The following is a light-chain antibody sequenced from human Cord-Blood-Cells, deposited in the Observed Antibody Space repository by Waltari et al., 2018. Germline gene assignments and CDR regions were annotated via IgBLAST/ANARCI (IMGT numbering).Light chain of an antibody. Sequence: QSALTQPRSVSGSPGQSVTISCPGTSRDVGGYNYVSWYQQHPGKAPKPMIYDVSKRPSGVPDRFSGSKSGNTASLTISGLQAEDEADYYCCSYAGSYTYVFGTGTKVTVL. CDR3: CSYAGSYTYV. J-gene: IGLJ1*01. CDR2: DVS. V-gene: IGLV2-11*01. CDR1: SRDVGGYNY.